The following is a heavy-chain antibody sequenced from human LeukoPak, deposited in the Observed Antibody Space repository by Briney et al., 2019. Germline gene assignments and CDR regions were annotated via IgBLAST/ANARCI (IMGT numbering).Heavy chain of an antibody. J-gene: IGHJ5*01. CDR1: GFTFNNYA. Sequence: AAGSLRLSCAASGFTFNNYAMSWVRQAPGKGLEWVSAISARSGTTYYADSVKGRFTISRDNSENTLFLQMNSLRAEDTAVYYCAKEPREYCSSTSCPNWFDSWGQGTLVTVSS. CDR3: AKEPREYCSSTSCPNWFDS. CDR2: ISARSGTT. V-gene: IGHV3-23*01. D-gene: IGHD2-2*01.